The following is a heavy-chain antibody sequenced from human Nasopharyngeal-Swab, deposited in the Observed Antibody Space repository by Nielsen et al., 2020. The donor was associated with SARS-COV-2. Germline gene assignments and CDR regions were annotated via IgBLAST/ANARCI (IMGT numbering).Heavy chain of an antibody. CDR3: ARDRALRYFEGLDY. J-gene: IGHJ4*02. CDR2: ISSSGGST. Sequence: GESLKISCAASGFTFSSYAMSWVRQAPGKGLEWVSAISSSGGSTYYADSVKGRFTISRDNAKNSLYLQMNSLRAEDTAVYYCARDRALRYFEGLDYWGQGTLVTVSS. D-gene: IGHD3-9*01. CDR1: GFTFSSYA. V-gene: IGHV3-23*01.